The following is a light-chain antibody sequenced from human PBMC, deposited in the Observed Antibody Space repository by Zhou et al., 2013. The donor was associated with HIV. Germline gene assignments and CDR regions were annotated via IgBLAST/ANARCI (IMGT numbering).Light chain of an antibody. CDR1: NSNIGSKN. V-gene: IGLV1-44*01. CDR3: ASWDDSLNGVV. J-gene: IGLJ2*01. CDR2: RND. Sequence: QSVLTQPPSASGTPRQRVTISCSGSNSNIGSKNVNWFQHLPGMAPKLLIYRNDQRPSGVPDRFSGSKSGSAASLAISGLQSEDEAVYSCASWDDSLNGVVFGGGTMLTV.